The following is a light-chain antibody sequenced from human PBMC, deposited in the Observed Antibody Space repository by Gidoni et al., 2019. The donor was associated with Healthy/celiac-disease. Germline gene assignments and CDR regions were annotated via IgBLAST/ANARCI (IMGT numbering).Light chain of an antibody. CDR1: QSVSRSY. CDR2: GAS. CDR3: QQYGSSPPT. Sequence: EIVLTQSPGTLSLSPGERATISCRASQSVSRSYLAWNQQKPGQAPRLLIYGASSRATGTPDLFSGSGSGTDFTLTISRLEPEDFAVYYCQQYGSSPPTFGPXTKVDIK. V-gene: IGKV3-20*01. J-gene: IGKJ3*01.